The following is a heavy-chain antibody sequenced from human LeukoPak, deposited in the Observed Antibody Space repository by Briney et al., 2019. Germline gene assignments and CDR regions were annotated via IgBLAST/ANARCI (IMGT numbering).Heavy chain of an antibody. CDR3: SRGLDSRKLGY. Sequence: QTLSLTCTVSGASLSSGDQYWNWIRQSPGKGLEWIGSIHPSGTLYNNPSLESRVTMSMDTSKNQFSLNLNSVTAADTAVYFCSRGLDSRKLGYWGQGTLVTVSS. V-gene: IGHV4-31*03. CDR2: IHPSGTL. CDR1: GASLSSGDQY. D-gene: IGHD3-22*01. J-gene: IGHJ4*02.